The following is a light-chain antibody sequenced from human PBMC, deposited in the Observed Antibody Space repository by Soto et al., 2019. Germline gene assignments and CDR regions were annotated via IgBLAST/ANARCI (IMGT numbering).Light chain of an antibody. CDR1: QNIRNN. Sequence: EVVMTQSPASLSVSPGERVTLSCSASQNIRNNLAWYQQKPGQSPRLLISGASTREAGVPGRFSGSGSGTEFTLIIRSLQYEDFAIYYCQQYNNWPPWTFGQGTKV. CDR2: GAS. J-gene: IGKJ1*01. V-gene: IGKV3-15*01. CDR3: QQYNNWPPWT.